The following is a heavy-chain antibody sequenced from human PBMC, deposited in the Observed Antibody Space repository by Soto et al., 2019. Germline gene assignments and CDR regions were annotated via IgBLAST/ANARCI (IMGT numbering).Heavy chain of an antibody. V-gene: IGHV3-30*18. CDR1: GFSFSSYG. J-gene: IGHJ4*02. CDR3: AKEGGTLGTSASYGFDY. CDR2: VSNEGSIQ. Sequence: QVQLVESGGGVVQPGWSLRLSCAASGFSFSSYGIHWVRQAPGKGLEWVAVVSNEGSIQYYADSVKGRFTISRDNSENTVFLQMNSLRSEDTAVYYCAKEGGTLGTSASYGFDYWGQGSRVTVSS. D-gene: IGHD3-16*01.